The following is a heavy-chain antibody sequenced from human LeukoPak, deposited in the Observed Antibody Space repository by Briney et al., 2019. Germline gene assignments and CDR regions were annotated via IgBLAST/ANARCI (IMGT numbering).Heavy chain of an antibody. CDR1: GGSFSGYY. CDR2: INHSGST. CDR3: ARALRVVVARYYYYMDV. D-gene: IGHD2-15*01. V-gene: IGHV4-34*01. J-gene: IGHJ6*03. Sequence: PAETLSLTCAVYGGSFSGYYWSWIRQPPGKGLEWIGEINHSGSTNYDPSLKSRVTISVDTSKNQFSLKLSSVTAAATAVYYCARALRVVVARYYYYMDVWGKGTTVTVSS.